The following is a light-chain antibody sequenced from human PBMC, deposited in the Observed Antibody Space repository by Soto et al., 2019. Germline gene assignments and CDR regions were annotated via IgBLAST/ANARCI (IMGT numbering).Light chain of an antibody. CDR3: CSYAGSPRYV. V-gene: IGLV2-11*01. J-gene: IGLJ1*01. CDR1: SSDVGGYNY. Sequence: QSVLTQPRSVSGSPGQSVNISCTGTSSDVGGYNYVSWYQQHPGKAPKVMIYDVSERPSGVPDRFSGSKSGNTASLTISGLQAEDEADYYCCSYAGSPRYVLGTGTKLTVL. CDR2: DVS.